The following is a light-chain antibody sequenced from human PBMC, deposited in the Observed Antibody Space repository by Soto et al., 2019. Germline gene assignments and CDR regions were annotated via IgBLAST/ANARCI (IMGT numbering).Light chain of an antibody. Sequence: DIQMTQSPSSLSASVRDRVTITCRASQSINWLLNWYQQKPGEAPKLLIYAASNLQSGVPSRFSGSGSGTEFTLTITSLQPEDFAIYYCQQTYTTPRTFGQGTKVEI. CDR1: QSINWL. CDR2: AAS. V-gene: IGKV1-39*01. J-gene: IGKJ1*01. CDR3: QQTYTTPRT.